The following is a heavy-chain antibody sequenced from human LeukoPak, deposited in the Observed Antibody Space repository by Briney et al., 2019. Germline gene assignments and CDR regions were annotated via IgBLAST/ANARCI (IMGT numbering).Heavy chain of an antibody. CDR2: IRSKAYGGTT. CDR1: GFTFGDYA. CDR3: TRSPYYDSSGYRDY. V-gene: IGHV3-49*03. Sequence: GGSLRLSCTASGFTFGDYAMSWFRQALGRGLEWVGYIRSKAYGGTTEYAASVKGRFTISRDDSKSIAYLQMNSLKTEDTAVYYCTRSPYYDSSGYRDYWGQGTLVTVSS. J-gene: IGHJ4*02. D-gene: IGHD3-22*01.